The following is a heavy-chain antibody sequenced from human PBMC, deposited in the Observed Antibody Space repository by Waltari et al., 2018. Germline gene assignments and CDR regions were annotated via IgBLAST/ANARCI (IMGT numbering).Heavy chain of an antibody. CDR2: SSDNERNI. CDR1: EFTFSSYA. Sequence: QVQLVESGGGVVQPGRSLRLSCAASEFTFSSYAMHWVRQAPGKGLEVVEVSSDNERNIDYGDSVKGRFAISRDNSKKRLYLQMNSLRAEDTAVYYCARDYCDRTNCHGMDVWGQGTTVTVSS. D-gene: IGHD3-22*01. CDR3: ARDYCDRTNCHGMDV. J-gene: IGHJ6*02. V-gene: IGHV3-30*09.